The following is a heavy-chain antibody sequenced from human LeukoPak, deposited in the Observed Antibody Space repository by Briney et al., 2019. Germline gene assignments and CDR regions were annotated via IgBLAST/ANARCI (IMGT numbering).Heavy chain of an antibody. CDR2: INHSGST. V-gene: IGHV4-34*01. CDR1: GGSFSGYY. CDR3: ARHRGALRRGYNWFDP. D-gene: IGHD3-10*01. Sequence: MPSETLSLTCAVYGGSFSGYYWSWIRQPPGKGLEWIGEINHSGSTNYNPSLKSRVTISVDTSKNQFSLKLSSVTAADTAVYYCARHRGALRRGYNWFDPWGQGTLVTVSS. J-gene: IGHJ5*02.